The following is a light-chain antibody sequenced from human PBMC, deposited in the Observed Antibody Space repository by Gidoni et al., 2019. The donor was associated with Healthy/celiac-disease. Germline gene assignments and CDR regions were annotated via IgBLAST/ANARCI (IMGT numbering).Light chain of an antibody. J-gene: IGKJ2*01. CDR1: QSVSSSY. Sequence: IVLTQSPGTLSLSPGERATISCRASQSVSSSYLAWYQQKPGQAPRLLIYGASSRATGIPDRFSGSGSGTDFTLTISRLEPEDFAVYYCQQYGSSPPYTFGQGTKLEIK. V-gene: IGKV3-20*01. CDR3: QQYGSSPPYT. CDR2: GAS.